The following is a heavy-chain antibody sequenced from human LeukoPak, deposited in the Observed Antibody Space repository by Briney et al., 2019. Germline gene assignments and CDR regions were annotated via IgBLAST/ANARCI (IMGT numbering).Heavy chain of an antibody. CDR3: AMDYYDSNGYSRGWDY. Sequence: PGGSLRLSCAASGFTFTSLPLHWVRQAPGKGLEWVAFSSTHGSDEYYADSVKGRFTVFSDNSKKTVYLQMDSLRAEDTAVYHCAMDYYDSNGYSRGWDYWGQGTLVTVSS. V-gene: IGHV3-30*04. D-gene: IGHD3-22*01. J-gene: IGHJ4*02. CDR2: SSTHGSDE. CDR1: GFTFTSLP.